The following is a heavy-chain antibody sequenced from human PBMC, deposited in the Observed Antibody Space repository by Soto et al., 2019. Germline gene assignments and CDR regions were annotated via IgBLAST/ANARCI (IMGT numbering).Heavy chain of an antibody. J-gene: IGHJ4*02. CDR1: GFTFTYFS. Sequence: EVQLVESGGGLAQPGRSLRLSCATSGFTFTYFSISWVRQAPGRGLEWVGFIRSKDYGGTTEYAASVKGRFAISRDDSTGIAYLQMNSLKNEDTAVYYCTREIPYFDSWDQGTLVTVSS. CDR2: IRSKDYGGTT. V-gene: IGHV3-49*02. CDR3: TREIPYFDS.